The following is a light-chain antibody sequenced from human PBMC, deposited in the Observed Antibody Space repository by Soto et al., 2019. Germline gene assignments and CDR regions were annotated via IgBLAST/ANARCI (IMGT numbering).Light chain of an antibody. J-gene: IGLJ3*02. V-gene: IGLV2-14*03. CDR3: SSYASGTTLVV. CDR1: SSDVGGYNY. Sequence: QSALTQPASVSGSPGQSSAISCTGTSSDVGGYNYVSWYQQHPGKVPKLMIYDVSNRPSGVSDRFSGSKSGNTASLTISGLQAEDEADYYCSSYASGTTLVVFGGGTKLTVL. CDR2: DVS.